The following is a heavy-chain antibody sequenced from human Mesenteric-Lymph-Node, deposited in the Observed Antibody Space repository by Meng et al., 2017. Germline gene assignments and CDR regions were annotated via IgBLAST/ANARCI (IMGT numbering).Heavy chain of an antibody. CDR3: ARGRDDRYWQINY. CDR1: GFTFSSYD. J-gene: IGHJ4*01. CDR2: TSYVGTKE. Sequence: GGSLRLSCAASGFTFSSYDMHWVRQAPGKGLEWVAVTSYVGTKEYYGDSMWGRFTISRDDSKNTLFLQMNSLRPEDTAVYYCARGRDDRYWQINYWGHGTLVTVSS. V-gene: IGHV3-30*01. D-gene: IGHD3-3*02.